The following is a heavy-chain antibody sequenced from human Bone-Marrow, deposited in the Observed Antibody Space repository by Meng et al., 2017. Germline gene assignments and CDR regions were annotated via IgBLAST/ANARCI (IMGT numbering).Heavy chain of an antibody. V-gene: IGHV4-39*07. D-gene: IGHD6-13*01. CDR1: GGSISSSSFY. CDR2: IYYRGNT. CDR3: ARVSLQATIAAAGVVWFDP. J-gene: IGHJ5*02. Sequence: QQQLQESGPGLVKPSEILSLTCTFSGGSISSSSFYWGWIRQPPGKGMEWIGSIYYRGNTYYKPSLKSRVTISVDKYKNQFSLKLSSVTAADTAVYYCARVSLQATIAAAGVVWFDPWGQGTLVTVSS.